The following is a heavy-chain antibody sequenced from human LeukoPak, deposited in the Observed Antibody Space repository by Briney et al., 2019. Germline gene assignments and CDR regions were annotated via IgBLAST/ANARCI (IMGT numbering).Heavy chain of an antibody. J-gene: IGHJ4*02. D-gene: IGHD3-22*01. CDR3: AIQLYYLLTPFDY. V-gene: IGHV1-69*04. Sequence: VASVKVSCKASGGTFSSYAISWVRQAPGQGLEWMGRIIPILGIANYAQKFQGRVTITADKSTSTAYMELSSLRSEDTAVYYCAIQLYYLLTPFDYWGQGTLVTVSS. CDR2: IIPILGIA. CDR1: GGTFSSYA.